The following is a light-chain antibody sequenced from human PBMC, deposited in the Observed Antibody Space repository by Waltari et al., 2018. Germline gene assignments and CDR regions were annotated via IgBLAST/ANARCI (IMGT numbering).Light chain of an antibody. J-gene: IGKJ2*01. CDR2: GAS. CDR3: HQCGNSPYT. V-gene: IGKV3-20*01. CDR1: QSVSSNY. Sequence: ELVLTPSPGTLSLSPGARPTLSCRASQSVSSNYLAWYQQKPGQAPRLVIYGASNRATGIADRFSGSGSGTDFTLTISRLEPEDCAVYYCHQCGNSPYTFGQGTKLEI.